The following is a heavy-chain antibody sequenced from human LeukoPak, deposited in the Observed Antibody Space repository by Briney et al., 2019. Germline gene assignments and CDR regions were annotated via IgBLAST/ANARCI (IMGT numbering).Heavy chain of an antibody. CDR1: GVSISSYY. D-gene: IGHD7-27*01. CDR2: IYSSGST. V-gene: IGHV4-4*07. J-gene: IGHJ4*02. Sequence: SETLSLTCTVSGVSISSYYWTWIRQPAGKGLEYIGRIYSSGSTNYHPSLKSRVTISVDTSKNQFSLKLNSVTAADTAVYYCARETGGLYYFDYWGQGALVTVSS. CDR3: ARETGGLYYFDY.